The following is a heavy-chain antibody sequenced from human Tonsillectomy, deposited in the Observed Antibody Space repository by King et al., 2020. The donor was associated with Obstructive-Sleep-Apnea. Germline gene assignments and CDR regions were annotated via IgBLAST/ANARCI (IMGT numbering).Heavy chain of an antibody. Sequence: VQLVESGGGVVQPGRSLRLSCEASGFTFSSYGMHWVRQAPGKGLEWVAVISYDRSNKYYADSVKGRFTIYRDNSKNTLYLQMNSLRAEDTAVYYCAKDPLVRGVKMVDYWGQGTLVTVSS. V-gene: IGHV3-30*18. CDR2: ISYDRSNK. CDR1: GFTFSSYG. D-gene: IGHD3-10*01. CDR3: AKDPLVRGVKMVDY. J-gene: IGHJ4*02.